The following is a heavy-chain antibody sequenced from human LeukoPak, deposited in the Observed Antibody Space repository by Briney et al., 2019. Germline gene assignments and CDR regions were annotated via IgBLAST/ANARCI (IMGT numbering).Heavy chain of an antibody. D-gene: IGHD3-3*01. J-gene: IGHJ6*03. Sequence: PGGSLRLSCAASGFTFSSYAMHWVRQAPGKGLEWVAVISYDGSNKYYADSVKGRFTISRDNSKNTLYLQMNSLRAEDTAVYYCARDKITIFGVVTYKYYYVDVWGKGTTVTVSS. CDR3: ARDKITIFGVVTYKYYYVDV. CDR1: GFTFSSYA. CDR2: ISYDGSNK. V-gene: IGHV3-30*01.